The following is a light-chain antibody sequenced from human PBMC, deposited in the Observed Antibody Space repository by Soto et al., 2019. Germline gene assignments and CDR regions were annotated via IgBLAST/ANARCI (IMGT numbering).Light chain of an antibody. CDR3: QQYNNWPRT. V-gene: IGKV3-15*01. J-gene: IGKJ2*01. CDR1: QSVSSN. CDR2: S. Sequence: EIVMTQSPATLSVSPGERATVSCRASQSVSSNLAWYQQKPGQAPRLLSTRVTGIPARFSGSGSGTEFTLTIGSLQSEDFAVYYCQQYNNWPRTFGQGTKLEIK.